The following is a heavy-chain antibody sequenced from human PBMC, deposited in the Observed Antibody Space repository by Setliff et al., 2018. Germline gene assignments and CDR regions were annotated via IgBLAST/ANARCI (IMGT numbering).Heavy chain of an antibody. CDR3: ASAPLLYSDSSGLSGTFDI. D-gene: IGHD3-22*01. CDR1: GGSISSGDYY. CDR2: IYYSGST. J-gene: IGHJ3*02. Sequence: SETLSLTCTVSGGSISSGDYYWSWIHQPPGKGLEFVGYIYYSGSTYYNPSLKSRVTISIDTSKNQFSLKVNSVTAADTAVYYCASAPLLYSDSSGLSGTFDIWGQGTMVTVSS. V-gene: IGHV4-30-4*08.